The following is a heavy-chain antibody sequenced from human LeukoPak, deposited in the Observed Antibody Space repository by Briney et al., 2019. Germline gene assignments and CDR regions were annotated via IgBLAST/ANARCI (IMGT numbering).Heavy chain of an antibody. V-gene: IGHV3-30*18. CDR3: AKKGSDAMDV. Sequence: AGSLRLSFAAYGFTFSNYAMHWVRQAPGKGLEWVAVISYDGSSRYYADSVKGRFTISRDNSKNTLYLQMNSLRGEDTAVYYCAKKGSDAMDVWGQGTTVTVPS. J-gene: IGHJ6*02. D-gene: IGHD1-26*01. CDR1: GFTFSNYA. CDR2: ISYDGSSR.